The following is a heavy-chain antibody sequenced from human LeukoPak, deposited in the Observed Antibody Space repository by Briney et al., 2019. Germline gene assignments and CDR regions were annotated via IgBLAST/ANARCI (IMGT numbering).Heavy chain of an antibody. V-gene: IGHV3-23*01. D-gene: IGHD3-3*01. Sequence: GGPLRLSCAASGFTFSNYAMTWVRQAPGKGLEWVSAISGRDGSTYYSDSVRGRFTISRDNSKNTVYLQMSSLKTDDTAVYYCAKGGYDCWSAYQIDFWGQGTLVTVSS. J-gene: IGHJ4*02. CDR1: GFTFSNYA. CDR2: ISGRDGST. CDR3: AKGGYDCWSAYQIDF.